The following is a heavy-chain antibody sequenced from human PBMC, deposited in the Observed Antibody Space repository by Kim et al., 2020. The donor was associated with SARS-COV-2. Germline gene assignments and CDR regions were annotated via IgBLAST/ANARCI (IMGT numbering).Heavy chain of an antibody. CDR1: GDSVSSTDFH. Sequence: SETLSLTCTVSGDSVSSTDFHWGWIRQPPGRGLEWIGSIYYTGITNYNPSLKSRVTISVDPSRNQFSLRLTSLTAADTAVYYCAKRKYQLANFYHYRGLYVWGQGTTVNVSS. J-gene: IGHJ6*02. CDR2: IYYTGIT. V-gene: IGHV4-39*01. D-gene: IGHD2-2*01. CDR3: AKRKYQLANFYHYRGLYV.